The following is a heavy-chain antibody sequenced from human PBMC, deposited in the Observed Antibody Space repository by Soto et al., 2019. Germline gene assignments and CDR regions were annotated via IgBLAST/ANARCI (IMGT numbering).Heavy chain of an antibody. V-gene: IGHV3-33*01. CDR2: IWYDGSNK. J-gene: IGHJ6*02. Sequence: GGSLRLSCAASGFTFSSYGMHWVRQAPGKGLEWVAVIWYDGSNKYYADSVKGRFTISRDNSKNTLYLQRNSLRAEDTAVYYCARVGDIVVVVAATVSSFCMDVWGQGTKVTVSS. CDR1: GFTFSSYG. CDR3: ARVGDIVVVVAATVSSFCMDV. D-gene: IGHD2-15*01.